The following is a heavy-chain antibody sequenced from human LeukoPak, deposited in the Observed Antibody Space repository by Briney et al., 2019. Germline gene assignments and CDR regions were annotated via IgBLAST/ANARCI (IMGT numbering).Heavy chain of an antibody. Sequence: PGGSLRLSCAASGFTVSSNYMSWVRQAPGKGLEWVSVIYSGGSTYYADSVKGRFTISRDNSKNTLFLQMNSLRAEDTAIYYCASHPRDSSGYYVYWGQGTLVTVSS. CDR2: IYSGGST. J-gene: IGHJ4*02. V-gene: IGHV3-66*01. CDR3: ASHPRDSSGYYVY. D-gene: IGHD3-22*01. CDR1: GFTVSSNY.